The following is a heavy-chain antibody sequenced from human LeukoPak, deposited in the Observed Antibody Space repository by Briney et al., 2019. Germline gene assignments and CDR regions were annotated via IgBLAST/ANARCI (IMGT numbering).Heavy chain of an antibody. Sequence: GGSLRLSCAASGFTFDDYGMSWVRQAPGKGLEWVSGINWNGGSTAYADSVKGRFTISRDNAKNSLYLQMNSLRAEDTAVYYCARSYDSSGYYYFDYWGQGTLVTVSS. CDR3: ARSYDSSGYYYFDY. CDR1: GFTFDDYG. V-gene: IGHV3-20*04. CDR2: INWNGGST. D-gene: IGHD3-22*01. J-gene: IGHJ4*02.